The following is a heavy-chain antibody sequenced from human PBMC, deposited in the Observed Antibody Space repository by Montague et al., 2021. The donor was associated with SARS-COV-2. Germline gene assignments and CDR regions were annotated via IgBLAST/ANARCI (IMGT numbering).Heavy chain of an antibody. CDR1: GFDFNSYS. Sequence: SLRLSCAASGFDFNSYSMNWVRQAPEKGLEWVSSINSNSRHIYYVDSVRGRFTISRDNAKNLLYLQMDGLRAEDTAVYYCARDIEGRSGYYYTSGYSSPDYWGQGTRVTVSS. J-gene: IGHJ4*02. CDR2: INSNSRHI. CDR3: ARDIEGRSGYYYTSGYSSPDY. D-gene: IGHD3-10*01. V-gene: IGHV3-21*01.